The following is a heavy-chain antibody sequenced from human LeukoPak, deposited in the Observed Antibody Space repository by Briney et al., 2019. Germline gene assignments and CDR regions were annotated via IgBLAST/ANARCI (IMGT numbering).Heavy chain of an antibody. J-gene: IGHJ4*02. CDR2: IRSKAYGGTT. CDR3: TSDRMYYYDSSGYYPGVH. D-gene: IGHD3-22*01. V-gene: IGHV3-49*04. CDR1: GFTFGDYA. Sequence: GGSLRLSCTASGFTFGDYAMSWVRQAPGKGLEWVGFIRSKAYGGTTEYAASVKGRFTISRDDSKSIAYLQMNSLKTEDTAVYYCTSDRMYYYDSSGYYPGVHWGQGTLVTVSS.